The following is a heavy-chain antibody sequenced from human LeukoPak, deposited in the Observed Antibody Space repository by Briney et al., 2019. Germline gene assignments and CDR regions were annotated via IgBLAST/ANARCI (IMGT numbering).Heavy chain of an antibody. CDR2: ISSSGSTI. Sequence: PGGSLRLSCAASGFTFSSYEMNWVRQAPGKGLEWVSYISSSGSTIYYADSVKGRFTISGDNAKNSLYLQMNSLRAEDTAIYYCARDRSGTCRNDHWGQGTLVTVSS. CDR1: GFTFSSYE. D-gene: IGHD1-26*01. CDR3: ARDRSGTCRNDH. J-gene: IGHJ4*02. V-gene: IGHV3-48*03.